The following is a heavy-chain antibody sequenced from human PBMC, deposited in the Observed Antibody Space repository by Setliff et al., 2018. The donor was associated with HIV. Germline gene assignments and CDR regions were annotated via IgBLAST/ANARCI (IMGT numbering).Heavy chain of an antibody. D-gene: IGHD2-2*01. V-gene: IGHV1-3*01. CDR1: GYTFTGYA. CDR2: INAGNGNT. CDR3: ARGGYCSSITCLNPYYYYYMDV. J-gene: IGHJ6*03. Sequence: ASVKVSCKASGYTFTGYAMHWVRQAPGQRLEWMGWINAGNGNTIYSQKFQGRVTITRDTSASTAYMELRSLRSEDTAVYYCARGGYCSSITCLNPYYYYYMDVWGKGTTVTVSS.